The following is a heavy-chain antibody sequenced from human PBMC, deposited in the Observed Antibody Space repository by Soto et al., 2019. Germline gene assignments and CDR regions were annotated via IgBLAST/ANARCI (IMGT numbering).Heavy chain of an antibody. CDR2: INQSGST. CDR3: TRGQWLDNS. V-gene: IGHV4-34*01. D-gene: IGHD6-19*01. Sequence: QVQLRQWGAGLLKPSETLSVTCAVYGGSFRDYYWSWVRQPPGKGLEWIGDINQSGSTRYNPSLKSRLSISKDTYKKQVSLNLRSVTAADTAVYYCTRGQWLDNSWGQGTLVTVSS. J-gene: IGHJ4*02. CDR1: GGSFRDYY.